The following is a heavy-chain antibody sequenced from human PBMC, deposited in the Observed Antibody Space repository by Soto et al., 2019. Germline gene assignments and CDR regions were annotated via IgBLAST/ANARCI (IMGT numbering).Heavy chain of an antibody. V-gene: IGHV1-2*04. CDR3: ARGGFDWLFVGFWAFDY. CDR2: INPNSGGT. J-gene: IGHJ4*02. CDR1: GYTFTGYY. Sequence: QVQLVQSGAEVKKPGASVKVSCKASGYTFTGYYMHWVRQAPGQGLEWMGWINPNSGGTNYAQKFQGWVTRTRDTSISTAYMELSRLRSDDTAVYYCARGGFDWLFVGFWAFDYWGQGTLVTVSS. D-gene: IGHD3-9*01.